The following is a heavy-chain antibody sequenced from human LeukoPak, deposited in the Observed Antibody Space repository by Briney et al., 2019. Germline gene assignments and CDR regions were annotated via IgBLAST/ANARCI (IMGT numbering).Heavy chain of an antibody. J-gene: IGHJ3*02. CDR3: ARHDSSGYYYLNAFDI. CDR1: GFTVSSNY. Sequence: GGSLRLSCAASGFTVSSNYMSLVRQAPGKGLEWVSVIYSGGSTYYADSVKGRFTISRDNSKNTLYLQMNSLRAEDTAVYYCARHDSSGYYYLNAFDIWGQGTMVTVSS. D-gene: IGHD3-22*01. V-gene: IGHV3-66*04. CDR2: IYSGGST.